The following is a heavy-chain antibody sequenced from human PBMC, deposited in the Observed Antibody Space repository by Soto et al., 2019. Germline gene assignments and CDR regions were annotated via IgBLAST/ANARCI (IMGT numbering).Heavy chain of an antibody. V-gene: IGHV1-24*01. Sequence: ASGKVSCKVSGYTLTELSMHWVRPAPGKGPEGKGGFDPEEGETIYAQKVQGRVTMTEDTSTNTSYMELSSPRPEGTAVYYMETYRFSLSWLQFDYWGQGTLVTVSS. J-gene: IGHJ4*02. CDR1: GYTLTELS. CDR2: FDPEEGET. D-gene: IGHD6-13*01. CDR3: ETYRFSLSWLQFDY.